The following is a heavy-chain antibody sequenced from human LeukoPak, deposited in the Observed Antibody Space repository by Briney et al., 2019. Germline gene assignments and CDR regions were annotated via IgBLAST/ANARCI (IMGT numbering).Heavy chain of an antibody. D-gene: IGHD1-7*01. CDR1: GFTFSNAW. CDR2: IKSKTDGGTT. CDR3: TTIVTGTTGDFYYFMDV. J-gene: IGHJ6*03. Sequence: SGGSLRLSCAASGFTFSNAWMSWVRQAPGKGLEWVGRIKSKTDGGTTDYAAPVKGRFTLSRDDSKNTLYLQMNRLETEDTAVYYCTTIVTGTTGDFYYFMDVWGKGTTVTVSS. V-gene: IGHV3-15*01.